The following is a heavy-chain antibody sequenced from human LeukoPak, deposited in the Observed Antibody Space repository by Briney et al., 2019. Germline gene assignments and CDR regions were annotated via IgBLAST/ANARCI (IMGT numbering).Heavy chain of an antibody. CDR1: GGSISSYY. Sequence: SETLSLTCTVSGGSISSYYWSWIRQPAGKGLEWIGRIYTSGSPNYNPSLKSRVTMSVDTSKNQFSLKLSSVTAADTAVYYCARDRGPGSYYPLDYWGQGTLVTVSS. V-gene: IGHV4-4*07. CDR2: IYTSGSP. D-gene: IGHD3-10*01. J-gene: IGHJ4*02. CDR3: ARDRGPGSYYPLDY.